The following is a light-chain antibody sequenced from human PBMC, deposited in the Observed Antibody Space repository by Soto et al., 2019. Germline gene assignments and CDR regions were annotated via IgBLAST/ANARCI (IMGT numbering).Light chain of an antibody. CDR1: SSNIGAGYD. CDR2: GNS. J-gene: IGLJ1*01. CDR3: QSYDSSLSGSRV. V-gene: IGLV1-40*01. Sequence: QSVRTQPPSVSGAPGQRVTISCTGSSSNIGAGYDVHWYQQLPGTAPKLLIYGNSNRPSGVPDRFSGSKSGTSASLAITGLQAEDDADYYCQSYDSSLSGSRVFGTGTKVTVL.